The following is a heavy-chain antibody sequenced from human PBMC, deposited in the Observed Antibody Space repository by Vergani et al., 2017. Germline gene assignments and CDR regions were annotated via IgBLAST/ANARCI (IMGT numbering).Heavy chain of an antibody. V-gene: IGHV4-61*02. Sequence: QVQLQESGPGLVKPSQTLSLTCTVSGGSISSGSYYWSWIRQPAGKGLEWIGRIYTSGSTNYNPSLKSRVTISVDTSKNQFSLKLRSVTAADTAVYYCARGYSSGWGGFDPWGQGTLVTVSS. D-gene: IGHD6-19*01. CDR1: GGSISSGSYY. CDR3: ARGYSSGWGGFDP. CDR2: IYTSGST. J-gene: IGHJ5*02.